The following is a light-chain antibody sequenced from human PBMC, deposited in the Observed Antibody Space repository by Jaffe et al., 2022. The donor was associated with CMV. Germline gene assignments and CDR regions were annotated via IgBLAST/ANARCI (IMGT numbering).Light chain of an antibody. J-gene: IGKJ2*01. V-gene: IGKV1-39*01. CDR3: QQSFNIPYT. CDR1: QNININ. CDR2: AAS. Sequence: DIQMTQSPSSLSASVGDRVTMTCRASQNININLNWYQHKPGKAPKVLLYAASNLKTGVPSRFSGSGSGTDFSLSISSLQPEDFATYYCQQSFNIPYTFGQGTGLQI.